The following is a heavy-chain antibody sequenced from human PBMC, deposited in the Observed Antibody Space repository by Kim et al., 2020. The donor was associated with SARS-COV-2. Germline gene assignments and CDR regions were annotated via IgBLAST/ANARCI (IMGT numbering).Heavy chain of an antibody. Sequence: GGSLRLSCAASGFTFSNAWMSWVRQAPGKGLEWVGRIKSKTDGGTTDYAAPVKGRFTISRDDSKNTLYLQMNSLKTEDTAVYYCTTTAYYYDSSGEKGYGRIFDYWGQGTLVTVSS. D-gene: IGHD3-22*01. CDR3: TTTAYYYDSSGEKGYGRIFDY. J-gene: IGHJ4*01. CDR2: IKSKTDGGTT. CDR1: GFTFSNAW. V-gene: IGHV3-15*01.